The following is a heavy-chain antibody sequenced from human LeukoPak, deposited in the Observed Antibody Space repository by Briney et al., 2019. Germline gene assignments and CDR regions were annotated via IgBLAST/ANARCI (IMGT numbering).Heavy chain of an antibody. V-gene: IGHV4-39*01. CDR2: IYYSGST. CDR1: GGSISSSSYY. Sequence: PLETLSLTCTVSGGSISSSSYYWGWIRQPPGKGLEWIGSIYYSGSTYYNPSLKSRVTISVDTSKNQFSLKLSSVTAADTAVYYCARQFRSLGSFNWYFDPWGRGTLVTVSS. D-gene: IGHD1-26*01. CDR3: ARQFRSLGSFNWYFDP. J-gene: IGHJ2*01.